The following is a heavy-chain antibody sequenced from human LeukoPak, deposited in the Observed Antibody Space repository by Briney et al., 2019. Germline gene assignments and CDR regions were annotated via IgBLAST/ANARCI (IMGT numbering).Heavy chain of an antibody. Sequence: GGSLRLSCAASGFTFSDSWMSWVRQAPGKGLEWVANMNQDGSEKDYVDSVKGRFTITRDNARNSLYLQTGSLRAEDTAVYYCATYTHWVAGDVWGQGTTVTVSS. D-gene: IGHD3-16*01. CDR2: MNQDGSEK. V-gene: IGHV3-7*01. CDR1: GFTFSDSW. J-gene: IGHJ6*02. CDR3: ATYTHWVAGDV.